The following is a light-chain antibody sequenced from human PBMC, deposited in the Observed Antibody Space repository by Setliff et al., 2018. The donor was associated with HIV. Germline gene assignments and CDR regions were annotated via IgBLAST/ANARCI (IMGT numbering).Light chain of an antibody. CDR2: DVS. Sequence: QSALTQPASVSGSPGQSSTISCTGTSSDVGTYNAVYWYQQHPGKAPKLMIYDVSTRPSGVSNRFSGSKSGNTASLTISGLQTEGEADYYCSSYTSSSTDVFGTGTKVTV. CDR3: SSYTSSSTDV. J-gene: IGLJ1*01. V-gene: IGLV2-14*01. CDR1: SSDVGTYNA.